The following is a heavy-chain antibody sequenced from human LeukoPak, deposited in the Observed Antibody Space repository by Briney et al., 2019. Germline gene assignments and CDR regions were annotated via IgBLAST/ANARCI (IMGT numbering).Heavy chain of an antibody. Sequence: ASVKVSCKASGYTFTSYYMHWVRQAPGQGLEWMGMFNPSGGGTTYAQKFQGRVTMTRDTSTSTVYMELSSLRSEDTAVYYCARGRFVLDYYRFDHWVQGTLVTVSS. D-gene: IGHD3-22*01. CDR1: GYTFTSYY. CDR3: ARGRFVLDYYRFDH. J-gene: IGHJ4*02. V-gene: IGHV1-46*01. CDR2: FNPSGGGT.